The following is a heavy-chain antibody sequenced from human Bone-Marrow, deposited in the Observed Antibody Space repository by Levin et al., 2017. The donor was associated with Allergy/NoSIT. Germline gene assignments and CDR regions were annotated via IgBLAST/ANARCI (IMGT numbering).Heavy chain of an antibody. J-gene: IGHJ5*02. D-gene: IGHD2-21*01. Sequence: KVSCKAFGYRFSSHWIGWVRQMPGKGLEWMGIIYPGDSDTRYSLPFQGQVTISVDKSISTAYLQWSSLKASDTAIYYCATDIVVMTWGQGTLVTVSS. CDR1: GYRFSSHW. CDR2: IYPGDSDT. CDR3: ATDIVVMT. V-gene: IGHV5-51*01.